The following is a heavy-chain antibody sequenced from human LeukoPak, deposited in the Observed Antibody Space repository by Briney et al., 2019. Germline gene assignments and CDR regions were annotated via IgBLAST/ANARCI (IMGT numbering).Heavy chain of an antibody. Sequence: PSETLSLTCAVSGGSLSSGGYSWGWLRQPPGTGLDGIGYIYHSGSTYYNPSLKSRVTISADRSKNQFSLKLSSVTAADTAVYYCARGGLYDSSGHYDYWGQGTLVTVSS. CDR3: ARGGLYDSSGHYDY. CDR2: IYHSGST. D-gene: IGHD3-22*01. V-gene: IGHV4-30-2*01. CDR1: GGSLSSGGYS. J-gene: IGHJ4*02.